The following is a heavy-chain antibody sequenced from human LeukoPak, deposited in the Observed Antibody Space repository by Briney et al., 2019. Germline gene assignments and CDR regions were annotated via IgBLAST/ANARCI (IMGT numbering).Heavy chain of an antibody. J-gene: IGHJ4*02. CDR3: ARERSDYGDYGPFDY. V-gene: IGHV4-39*07. Sequence: PSETLSLTCTVSGGSISSSSYYWGWIRQPPGKGLEWIGSIYYSGSTYYNPSLKSRVTISVDTSKNQFSLKLSSVTAADTAVYYCARERSDYGDYGPFDYWGQGTLVTVSS. CDR1: GGSISSSSYY. D-gene: IGHD4-17*01. CDR2: IYYSGST.